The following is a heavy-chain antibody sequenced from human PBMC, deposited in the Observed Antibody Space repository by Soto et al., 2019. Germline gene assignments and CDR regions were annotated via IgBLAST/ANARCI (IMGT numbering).Heavy chain of an antibody. Sequence: ASVKVSCKASGYTFTGYYMHWVRQAPGQGLEWMGWINPNSGGTNYAQKFQGWVTMTRDTSISTAYMELSRLRSDDTAVYYCARDTSGYDHDYYFDDWGQGTLVTVSS. V-gene: IGHV1-2*04. CDR2: INPNSGGT. D-gene: IGHD5-12*01. CDR3: ARDTSGYDHDYYFDD. J-gene: IGHJ4*02. CDR1: GYTFTGYY.